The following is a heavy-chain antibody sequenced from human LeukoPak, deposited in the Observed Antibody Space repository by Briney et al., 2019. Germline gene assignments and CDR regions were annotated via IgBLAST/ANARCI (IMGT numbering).Heavy chain of an antibody. CDR1: GYTFTSYY. Sequence: ASVKVSCKASGYTFTSYYMHWVRQAPGQGLEWMGIINPSGGSTSYAQKFQGRVTMTRDTSTSTVYMELSSLRSEDTAVYYCAREKGVEMATMDLDYWGQGTLVTVSS. CDR3: AREKGVEMATMDLDY. V-gene: IGHV1-46*01. CDR2: INPSGGST. D-gene: IGHD5-24*01. J-gene: IGHJ4*02.